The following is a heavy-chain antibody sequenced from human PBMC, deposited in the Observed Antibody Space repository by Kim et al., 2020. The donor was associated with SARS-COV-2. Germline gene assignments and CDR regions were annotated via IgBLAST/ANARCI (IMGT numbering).Heavy chain of an antibody. CDR2: ISGSGGST. Sequence: GGSLRLSCAASGFTFSSYAMSWVRQAPGKGLEWVSAISGSGGSTYYADSVKGRFTISRDNSKNTLYLQMNSLRAEDTAVYYCAKEREAVYYYDSSGFDYWGQGTLVTVSS. J-gene: IGHJ4*02. D-gene: IGHD3-22*01. CDR3: AKEREAVYYYDSSGFDY. CDR1: GFTFSSYA. V-gene: IGHV3-23*01.